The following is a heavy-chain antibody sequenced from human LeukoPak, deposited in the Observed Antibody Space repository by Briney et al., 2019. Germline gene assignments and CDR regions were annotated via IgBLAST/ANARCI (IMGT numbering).Heavy chain of an antibody. CDR2: ISHVGST. Sequence: PSETLSLTCAVYGGSLSGYCLSWIRQPPGKGLEWIGEISHVGSTSYNPSLKSRVTISIDTSKNQFSLKLTSVTAADSSVYYCARRKPDGYDAYWGRGTLVTVSS. CDR1: GGSLSGYC. V-gene: IGHV4-34*01. D-gene: IGHD5-24*01. J-gene: IGHJ4*02. CDR3: ARRKPDGYDAY.